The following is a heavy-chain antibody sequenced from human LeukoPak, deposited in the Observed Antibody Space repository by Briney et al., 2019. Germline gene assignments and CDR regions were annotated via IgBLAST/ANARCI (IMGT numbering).Heavy chain of an antibody. D-gene: IGHD5-18*01. V-gene: IGHV3-30*04. CDR2: ISYDGSNK. J-gene: IGHJ3*02. CDR3: AREAGGLHAFDI. Sequence: GGSLRLSCAASGFTFSSYAMHWVRQAPGKGLEWVAVISYDGSNKYYADSVKGRFTISRDNSKNTLYLQMNSLRAEDTAVYYCAREAGGLHAFDIWGQGTMVTVSS. CDR1: GFTFSSYA.